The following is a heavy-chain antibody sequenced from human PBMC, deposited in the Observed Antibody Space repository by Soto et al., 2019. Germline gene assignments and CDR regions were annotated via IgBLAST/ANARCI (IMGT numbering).Heavy chain of an antibody. D-gene: IGHD4-17*01. CDR1: GGTFSSYA. J-gene: IGHJ6*02. Sequence: SVKVSCKASGGTFSSYAISWVRQAPGQGXEWMGGIIAFFGSANYAQKFQGRVTITTDASTSTAYMELSSLRSEDTAVYYCARECARRPTVTPYYYGMDVCAQGTTVTVSS. CDR2: IIAFFGSA. CDR3: ARECARRPTVTPYYYGMDV. V-gene: IGHV1-69*05.